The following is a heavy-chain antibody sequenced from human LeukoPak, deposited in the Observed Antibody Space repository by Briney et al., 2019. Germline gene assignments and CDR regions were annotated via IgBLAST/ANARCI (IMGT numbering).Heavy chain of an antibody. CDR2: INTSGST. D-gene: IGHD6-13*01. CDR1: GGSISSGSYY. J-gene: IGHJ4*02. CDR3: ARGRSSSWYFLDY. V-gene: IGHV4-61*02. Sequence: SETLSLTCTVSGGSISSGSYYWSWIRQPAGKGLEWIGRINTSGSTNCNPSLKSRVTISVDTSKDQFSLKLSSVTAADTAVYYCARGRSSSWYFLDYWGQGTLVTVSS.